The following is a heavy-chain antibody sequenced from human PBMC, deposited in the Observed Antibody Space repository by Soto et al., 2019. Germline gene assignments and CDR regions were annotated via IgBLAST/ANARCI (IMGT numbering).Heavy chain of an antibody. J-gene: IGHJ4*02. CDR1: GFTFSSYW. CDR2: IDSDGNYT. Sequence: EMQLVESGGGLVQPGGSLRLSCAASGFTFSSYWMHWVRQVPGKGLVWVSHIDSDGNYTTYADSVKGRFAISRDNAKITVYLQMYSLKAVDTAVYYCVRDVVSLGIDYWGLGTLVTVSS. CDR3: VRDVVSLGIDY. D-gene: IGHD3-16*01. V-gene: IGHV3-74*03.